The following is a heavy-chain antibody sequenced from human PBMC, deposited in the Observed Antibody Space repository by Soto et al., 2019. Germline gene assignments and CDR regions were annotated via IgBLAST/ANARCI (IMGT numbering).Heavy chain of an antibody. CDR2: ISYDRSNK. D-gene: IGHD6-19*01. CDR1: GFNFSSYA. CDR3: ARTTPSSGWFGGDAFDI. V-gene: IGHV3-30-3*01. J-gene: IGHJ3*02. Sequence: GGTLRLSFAVSGFNFSSYAMHWVCQAPGKGMEWVAVISYDRSNKYFSDDVKGRFTISRDNSKDTLYLKMNSLRAEDTAVYYCARTTPSSGWFGGDAFDIWGQGTMVTVSS.